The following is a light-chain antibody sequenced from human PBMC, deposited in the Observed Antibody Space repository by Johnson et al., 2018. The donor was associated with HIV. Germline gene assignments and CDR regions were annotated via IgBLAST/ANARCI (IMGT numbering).Light chain of an antibody. J-gene: IGLJ1*01. CDR1: SSNIGNNY. V-gene: IGLV1-51*02. CDR3: GTWDSSLSAYV. Sequence: QPVLTQPPSVSAAPGQKFTISCSGSSSNIGNNYVSWYQQLPGTAPKLLIYENNKRPSGIPDRFSGSKSGTSATLGITGLQTGDEADYYCGTWDSSLSAYVLGTGTKVTVL. CDR2: ENN.